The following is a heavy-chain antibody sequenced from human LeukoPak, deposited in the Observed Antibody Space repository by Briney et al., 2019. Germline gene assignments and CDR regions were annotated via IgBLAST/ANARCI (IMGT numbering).Heavy chain of an antibody. J-gene: IGHJ4*02. V-gene: IGHV1-18*01. CDR1: GYTFTVNG. D-gene: IGHD6-13*01. CDR3: ARDRWYAFDY. CDR2: ISANSGDT. Sequence: ASVKVSCKASGYTFTVNGISWMRQAPGQGLEWLGWISANSGDTNYAEQFQGRLTLATDTSTSTAYMKLRSLRDDDTAVYYCARDRWYAFDYWGQGTLVTVSS.